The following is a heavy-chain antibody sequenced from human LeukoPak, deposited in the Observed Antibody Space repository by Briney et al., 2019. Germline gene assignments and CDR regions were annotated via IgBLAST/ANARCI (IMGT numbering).Heavy chain of an antibody. V-gene: IGHV1-69*05. D-gene: IGHD5/OR15-5a*01. CDR3: ARLPQEYGVYEWSGGSYFDY. J-gene: IGHJ4*02. Sequence: GASVKVSCKASGGTFSSYAISWVRQAPGQGLEWMGGIIPIFGTANYAQKFQGRVTITTDESTSTGYMELSSLRYEDTAVYYCARLPQEYGVYEWSGGSYFDYWGQGTLVTVSS. CDR2: IIPIFGTA. CDR1: GGTFSSYA.